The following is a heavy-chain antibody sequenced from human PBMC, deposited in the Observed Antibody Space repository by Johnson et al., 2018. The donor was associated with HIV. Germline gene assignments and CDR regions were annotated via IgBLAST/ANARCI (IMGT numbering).Heavy chain of an antibody. CDR2: ISSSGSTI. CDR3: VKVQDEWFRALGACDI. Sequence: QVQLVESGGGVVQPGGSLRLSCAASGFTFSDYYMSWIRQAPGKGLEWLSYISSSGSTIYYSDSVTGRFTISRDNAKNTLYLQMNTLRAEDTAVYYCVKVQDEWFRALGACDIWGQGTMVTVSS. J-gene: IGHJ3*02. CDR1: GFTFSDYY. V-gene: IGHV3-11*04. D-gene: IGHD3-10*01.